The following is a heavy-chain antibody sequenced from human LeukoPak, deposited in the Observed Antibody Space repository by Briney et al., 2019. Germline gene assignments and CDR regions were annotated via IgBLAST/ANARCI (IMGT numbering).Heavy chain of an antibody. V-gene: IGHV1-46*01. CDR3: ARRYYYYMDV. CDR1: GYTFTSYY. Sequence: GASVKVSCKASGYTFTSYYMYWVRQAPGQGLEGMGMINPNRGSTSYAQKFQGRVTMTRDMSTSTVYMELNSLRAEDTAVYYCARRYYYYMDVWGKGTTVTVSS. J-gene: IGHJ6*03. CDR2: INPNRGST.